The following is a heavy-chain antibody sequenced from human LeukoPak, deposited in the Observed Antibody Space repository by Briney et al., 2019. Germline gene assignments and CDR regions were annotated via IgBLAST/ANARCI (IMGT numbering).Heavy chain of an antibody. D-gene: IGHD6-6*01. J-gene: IGHJ4*02. V-gene: IGHV4-59*01. CDR1: GGSISSYY. Sequence: SETLSLTCTVSGGSISSYYWSWIRQPPGKGLEWIGYIYYSGSTNYNPSLKSRVTISVDTSKNQFSLKLSSVTAADTAVYYCARSGGGAARSKLDYWGQGTLVTVSS. CDR3: ARSGGGAARSKLDY. CDR2: IYYSGST.